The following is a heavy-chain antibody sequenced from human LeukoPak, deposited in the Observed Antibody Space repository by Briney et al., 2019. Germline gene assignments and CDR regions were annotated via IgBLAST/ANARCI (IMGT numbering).Heavy chain of an antibody. CDR2: ISWNSGSI. CDR3: AKDYYDFWSGYYPS. Sequence: GGSLRLSCAASGFTFDDYGMHWVRHAPGKGLEWVSGISWNSGSIGYADSVKGRFTISRDNAKNSLYLQMNSLRAEDTALYYCAKDYYDFWSGYYPSWGQGTLVTVSS. V-gene: IGHV3-9*01. CDR1: GFTFDDYG. J-gene: IGHJ5*02. D-gene: IGHD3-3*01.